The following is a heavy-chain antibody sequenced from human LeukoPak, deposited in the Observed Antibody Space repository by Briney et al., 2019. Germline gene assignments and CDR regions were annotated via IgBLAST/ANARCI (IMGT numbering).Heavy chain of an antibody. V-gene: IGHV3-33*01. CDR3: ARVVSSYYGSGSLVEYFQY. D-gene: IGHD3-10*01. CDR2: IWYDGSNK. CDR1: GFTFSSYG. Sequence: GGSLRLSCAASGFTFSSYGMHWVRQAPGKGLEWVAVIWYDGSNKYYADSVKGRFTISRDNSKNTLYLQMNSLRAEDTAVYYCARVVSSYYGSGSLVEYFQYWGQGTLVTVSS. J-gene: IGHJ1*01.